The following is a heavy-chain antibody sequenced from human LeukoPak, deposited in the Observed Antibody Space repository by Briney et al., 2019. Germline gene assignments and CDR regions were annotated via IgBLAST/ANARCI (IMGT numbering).Heavy chain of an antibody. D-gene: IGHD2-2*01. J-gene: IGHJ4*02. V-gene: IGHV3-30*02. CDR1: GFTFSSYG. CDR2: IQYDGSNK. Sequence: GGSLRLSCAASGFTFSSYGMHWVRQAPGKGLEWVAFIQYDGSNKYYADSVKGRFTISRDNSKNTLYLQMNSLRAEDTAVYYCALLDILVVPAANRWGQGTLVTVSS. CDR3: ALLDILVVPAANR.